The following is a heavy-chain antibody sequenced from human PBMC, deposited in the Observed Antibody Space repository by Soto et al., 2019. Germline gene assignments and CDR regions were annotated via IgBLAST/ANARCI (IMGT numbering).Heavy chain of an antibody. CDR2: IWYDGSNK. Sequence: QVQLVESGGGVVQPGRSLRLSCAASGFTFSSYGMHWVRQAPGKGLEWVAVIWYDGSNKYYADSVKGRFTISRDNSKNTLYLQMNSLRAEDTAVYYCARDSYDYGDYDFDYWGRGTLVTVSS. V-gene: IGHV3-33*01. CDR1: GFTFSSYG. J-gene: IGHJ4*02. CDR3: ARDSYDYGDYDFDY. D-gene: IGHD4-17*01.